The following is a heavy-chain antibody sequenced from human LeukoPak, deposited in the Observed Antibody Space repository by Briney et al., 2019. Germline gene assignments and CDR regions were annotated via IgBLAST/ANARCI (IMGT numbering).Heavy chain of an antibody. Sequence: ASVTVSCKASGYTFTSYDINWVRQATGQGLEWMGWINPNSGGTNYAQKFQGRVTMTRDTSISTAYMELSRLRSDDTAVYYCARDYGELLWADYWGQGTLVTVSS. J-gene: IGHJ4*02. CDR2: INPNSGGT. CDR1: GYTFTSYD. V-gene: IGHV1-2*02. D-gene: IGHD1-26*01. CDR3: ARDYGELLWADY.